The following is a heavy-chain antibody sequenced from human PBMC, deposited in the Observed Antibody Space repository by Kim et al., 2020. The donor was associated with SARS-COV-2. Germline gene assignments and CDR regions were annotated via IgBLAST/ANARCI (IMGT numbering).Heavy chain of an antibody. CDR2: ISPSGSGGI. D-gene: IGHD6-19*01. Sequence: GGSLRLSCAASGFTFKKYAIHWVRQAPGKGLEWVSSISPSGSGGIFYADSVKGRFTISRDNSKNTLFLQMNSLRAEDTALYYCVKDFPGWMGYFDYWGQGTLVTVSS. CDR1: GFTFKKYA. V-gene: IGHV3-23*01. J-gene: IGHJ4*02. CDR3: VKDFPGWMGYFDY.